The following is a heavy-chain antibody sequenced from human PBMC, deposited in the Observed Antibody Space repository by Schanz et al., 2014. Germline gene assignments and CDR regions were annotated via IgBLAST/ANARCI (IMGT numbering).Heavy chain of an antibody. J-gene: IGHJ2*01. CDR2: ISGSSRTI. V-gene: IGHV3-48*01. CDR1: TFTFDHYA. CDR3: AKDAPYPFDL. Sequence: EVQLLESGGGLVQPGGSLRLSCSASTFTFDHYAMTWVRQAPGKGLEWVSYISGSSRTIYYADSMKGRFTVSRDNAENALYLQMNSLRAEDTAIYYCAKDAPYPFDLWGRGTLITVSS.